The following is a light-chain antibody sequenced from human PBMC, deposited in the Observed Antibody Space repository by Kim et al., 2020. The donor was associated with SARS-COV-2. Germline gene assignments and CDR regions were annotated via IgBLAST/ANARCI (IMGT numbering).Light chain of an antibody. J-gene: IGLJ3*02. Sequence: SVKLTCTLSSAHSSYAIAWHQQQPEKGPGYLMKLNSDGSHSKGDGIPDRFSGSSSGAERYLTISSLQSEDEADYYCQTWGTGIGVFGGGTQLTVL. CDR2: LNSDGSH. V-gene: IGLV4-69*01. CDR3: QTWGTGIGV. CDR1: SAHSSYA.